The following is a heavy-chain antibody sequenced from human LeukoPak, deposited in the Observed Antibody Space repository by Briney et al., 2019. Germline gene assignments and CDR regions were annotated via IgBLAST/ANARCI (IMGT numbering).Heavy chain of an antibody. Sequence: SETLSLTCTVSGGSISSSSYYWGWIRQPPEKGLEWIGSIYYSGSTYYNPSLKSRVTISVDTSKNQFSLKLSSVTAADTAVYYCARSLGSGWYNEYYYYYYYMDVWGKGTTVTVSS. CDR3: ARSLGSGWYNEYYYYYYYMDV. CDR1: GGSISSSSYY. V-gene: IGHV4-39*07. CDR2: IYYSGST. J-gene: IGHJ6*03. D-gene: IGHD6-19*01.